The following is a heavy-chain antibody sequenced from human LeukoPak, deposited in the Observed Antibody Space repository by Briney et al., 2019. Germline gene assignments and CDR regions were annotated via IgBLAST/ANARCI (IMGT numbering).Heavy chain of an antibody. CDR2: IYYSGST. Sequence: SETLPLTCTVSGGSISSSSYYWGWIRQPPGKGLEWIGSIYYSGSTYYNPSLKSRVTISVDTSKNQFSLKLSSVTAADTAVYYCAGLFGATPTLDYWGQGTLVTVSS. V-gene: IGHV4-39*01. CDR3: AGLFGATPTLDY. J-gene: IGHJ4*02. CDR1: GGSISSSSYY. D-gene: IGHD1-26*01.